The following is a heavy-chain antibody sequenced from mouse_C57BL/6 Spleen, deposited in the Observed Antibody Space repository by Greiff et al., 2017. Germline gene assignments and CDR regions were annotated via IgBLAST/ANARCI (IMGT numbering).Heavy chain of an antibody. CDR1: GYTFTSYW. CDR2: IYPTSGRT. V-gene: IGHV1-55*01. J-gene: IGHJ2*01. Sequence: QVQLQQPGAELVKPGASVKMSCKASGYTFTSYWIHWVKQRPGQGLEWIGDIYPTSGRTNYNQKFKSKAKLNVDTSSTTAYMQLSSLTSEDSAVFYCARSGPLGRSVDYWGQGTALTVTS. D-gene: IGHD4-1*01. CDR3: ARSGPLGRSVDY.